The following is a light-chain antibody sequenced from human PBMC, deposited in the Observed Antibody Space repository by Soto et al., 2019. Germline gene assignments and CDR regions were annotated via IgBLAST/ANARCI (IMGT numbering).Light chain of an antibody. Sequence: EIVMTQSPATLSVSPGERATLSCRASQSLRSDLAWYQQKPGQAPRLLIYGASTRATDIPARFSGSGSGTEFTLTISSLQSEDFAVYYCPQYDNWPPTFGQGTRLEIK. CDR1: QSLRSD. CDR3: PQYDNWPPT. V-gene: IGKV3-15*01. J-gene: IGKJ5*01. CDR2: GAS.